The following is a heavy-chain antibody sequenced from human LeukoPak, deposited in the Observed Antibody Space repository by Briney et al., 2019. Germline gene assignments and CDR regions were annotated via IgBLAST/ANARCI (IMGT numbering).Heavy chain of an antibody. CDR3: ARDLTGTYFDY. V-gene: IGHV3-21*01. CDR1: GFTFSSYS. D-gene: IGHD1-14*01. Sequence: GGSLRHSCAASGFTFSSYSMNRVRQAPGKGLEWVSSISSSSSYIYYADSVKGRFTISRDNAKNSLYLQMNSLRAEDTAVYYCARDLTGTYFDYWGQGTLVTVSS. CDR2: ISSSSSYI. J-gene: IGHJ4*02.